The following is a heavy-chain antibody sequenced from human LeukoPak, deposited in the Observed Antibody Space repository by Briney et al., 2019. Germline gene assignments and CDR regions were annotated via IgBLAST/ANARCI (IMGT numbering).Heavy chain of an antibody. CDR2: IYYSGST. CDR3: ARRMGSYWYFDL. J-gene: IGHJ2*01. CDR1: GGSISSYY. D-gene: IGHD2-15*01. Sequence: PSETLSLTCTASGGSISSYYWSWIRQPPGKGLEWIGYIYYSGSTNYNPSPKSRVTISVDTSKNQFSLKLSSVTAADTAVYYCARRMGSYWYFDLWGRGTLVTVSS. V-gene: IGHV4-59*08.